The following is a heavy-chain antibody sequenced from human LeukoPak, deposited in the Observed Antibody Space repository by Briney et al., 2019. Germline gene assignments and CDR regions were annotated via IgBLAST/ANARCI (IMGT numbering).Heavy chain of an antibody. CDR1: GGSISSSTYY. V-gene: IGHV4-39*01. D-gene: IGHD4-17*01. CDR2: IYYTETT. J-gene: IGHJ5*02. CDR3: ARSRKYGAVTTYSWFDP. Sequence: SETLSLTCTVSGGSISSSTYYWGWIRQPPGKGLEWIASIYYTETTNYNPSLKSRVTISVDTSQNQFSVKLSSVPAADTAVYYCARSRKYGAVTTYSWFDPWGQGTLVIVSS.